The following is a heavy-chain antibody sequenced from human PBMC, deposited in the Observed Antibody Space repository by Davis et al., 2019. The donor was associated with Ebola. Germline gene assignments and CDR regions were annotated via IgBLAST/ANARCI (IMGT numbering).Heavy chain of an antibody. D-gene: IGHD5-18*01. V-gene: IGHV3-7*03. Sequence: GGSLRLSCAASGFTFSSYRMSWVRQAPGKGLEWVANIKQDGSEKYYVDSVKGRFTISRDNAKNSLYLQMNSLRAEDTAVYYCARAILQLWTLWGQGTLVTVSS. CDR3: ARAILQLWTL. CDR2: IKQDGSEK. CDR1: GFTFSSYR. J-gene: IGHJ4*02.